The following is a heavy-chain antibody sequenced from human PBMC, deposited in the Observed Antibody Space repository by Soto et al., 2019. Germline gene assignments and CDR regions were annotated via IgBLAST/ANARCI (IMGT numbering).Heavy chain of an antibody. CDR3: ARVGSAGQLVRRFDP. J-gene: IGHJ5*02. V-gene: IGHV3-21*01. CDR2: ISSSSSYI. CDR1: GFTFSSYS. D-gene: IGHD6-13*01. Sequence: PGGSLRLSCAASGFTFSSYSMNWVRQAPGKGLEWVSSISSSSSYIYYADSVKGRFTISRDNAKNSLYLQMNSLRAEDTAVYYCARVGSAGQLVRRFDPWGQGTLVTVSS.